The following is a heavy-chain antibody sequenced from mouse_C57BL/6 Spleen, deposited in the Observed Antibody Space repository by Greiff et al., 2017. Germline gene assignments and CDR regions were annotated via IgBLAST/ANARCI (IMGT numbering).Heavy chain of an antibody. D-gene: IGHD1-1*01. CDR3: ARERRGITPYFDY. Sequence: EVQLQQSGPGLVKPSQSLSLTCSVTGYSITSGYYWNWIRQFPGNKLGWMGYISYDGSNNYNPSLKNRISITRDTSKNQFFLKLNSVTTEDTATYYCARERRGITPYFDYWGQGTTLTVSS. CDR2: ISYDGSN. V-gene: IGHV3-6*01. J-gene: IGHJ2*01. CDR1: GYSITSGYY.